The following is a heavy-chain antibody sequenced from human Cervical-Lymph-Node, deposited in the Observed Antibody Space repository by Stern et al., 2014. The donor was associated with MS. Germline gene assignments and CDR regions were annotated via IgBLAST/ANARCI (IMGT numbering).Heavy chain of an antibody. CDR3: ARGRGGNYRYYFDY. J-gene: IGHJ4*02. CDR2: ISSGGSYI. CDR1: GFPFSSYS. V-gene: IGHV3-21*01. Sequence: EVQLLESGGGLVKPGGSLRLSCAASGFPFSSYSMNWVRQAPGKGLEWVASISSGGSYIYYADSLKGRFTISRDHAKNLLYLQMNSLRAEDTAVYYCARGRGGNYRYYFDYWGQGTLVTVSS. D-gene: IGHD4-23*01.